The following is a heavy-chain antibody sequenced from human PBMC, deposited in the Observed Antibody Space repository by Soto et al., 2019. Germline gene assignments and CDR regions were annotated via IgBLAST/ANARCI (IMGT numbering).Heavy chain of an antibody. Sequence: PSETLSLTCTVSGGSINSGLYYWTWIRQHPEKGLEWIGYIYSRGNTYYTPSLKSRVDMAVDSSQNQFSLRVNSVTAADTAVYQGARGRPGSYCVFELWGRGTLVIVSS. D-gene: IGHD3-10*01. J-gene: IGHJ4*02. CDR3: ARGRPGSYCVFEL. V-gene: IGHV4-31*03. CDR2: IYSRGNT. CDR1: GGSINSGLYY.